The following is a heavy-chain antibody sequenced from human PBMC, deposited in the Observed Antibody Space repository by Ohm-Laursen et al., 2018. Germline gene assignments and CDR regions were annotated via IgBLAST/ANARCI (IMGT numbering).Heavy chain of an antibody. Sequence: SHRLSCSASWYTCSKCTMNRSRRSPGNGKDWVSTIGTRGVNTYYADSVKGRFTISRDNSKNTLYLQMNSLRAEDTAVYYCARTMALDSWGQGALVTVSS. CDR1: WYTCSKCT. J-gene: IGHJ4*02. CDR2: IGTRGVNT. CDR3: ARTMALDS. V-gene: IGHV3-23*01. D-gene: IGHD4/OR15-4a*01.